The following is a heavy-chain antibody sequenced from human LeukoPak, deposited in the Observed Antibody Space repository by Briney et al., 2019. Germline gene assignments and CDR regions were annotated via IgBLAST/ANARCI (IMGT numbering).Heavy chain of an antibody. D-gene: IGHD7-27*01. Sequence: GGSLRLSCTASGFTFSTFWMSWARQAPGKGLEWVANIKQDASEKYYVDSVKGRFTISRDNAEPSLYLQMNSLRPEDTAVYYCARGGNWADHWGQGTLVTVSS. J-gene: IGHJ4*02. CDR2: IKQDASEK. CDR1: GFTFSTFW. V-gene: IGHV3-7*03. CDR3: ARGGNWADH.